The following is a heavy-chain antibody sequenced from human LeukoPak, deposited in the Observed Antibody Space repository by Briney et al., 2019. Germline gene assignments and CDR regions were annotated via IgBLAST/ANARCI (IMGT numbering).Heavy chain of an antibody. CDR2: IYYSGST. CDR1: GGSISSGGYY. J-gene: IGHJ5*02. CDR3: ARGDSSWYEGNWFDP. D-gene: IGHD6-13*01. Sequence: KTSQTLSLTCTVSGGSISSGGYYWSWIRQHPGKGLEWIGYIYYSGSTYYNPSLKSRVTISVDMSKNQFSLKLSSVTAADTAVYYCARGDSSWYEGNWFDPWGQGTLVTVSS. V-gene: IGHV4-31*03.